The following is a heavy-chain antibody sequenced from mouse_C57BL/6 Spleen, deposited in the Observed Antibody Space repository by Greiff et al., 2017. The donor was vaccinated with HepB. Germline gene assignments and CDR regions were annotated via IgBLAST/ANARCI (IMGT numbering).Heavy chain of an antibody. V-gene: IGHV3-6*01. CDR2: ISYDGSN. CDR3: ATWDTYYAMDY. D-gene: IGHD4-1*01. J-gene: IGHJ4*01. CDR1: GYSITSGYY. Sequence: EVQVVESGPGLVKPSQSLSLTCSVTGYSITSGYYWNWIRQFPGNKLEWMGYISYDGSNNYNPSLKNRISITRDTSKNQFFLKLNSVTTEDTATYYCATWDTYYAMDYWGQGTSVTVSS.